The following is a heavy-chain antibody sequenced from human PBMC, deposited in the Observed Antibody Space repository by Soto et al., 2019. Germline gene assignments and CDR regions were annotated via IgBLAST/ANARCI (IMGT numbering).Heavy chain of an antibody. Sequence: SQTLSLTCAISGDSVSSNSAAWNWIRQSPSRGFEWLGRTYYRSKWYNDYAVSVKSRITINPDTSKNQFSLQLNSVTPEDTAVPCCGRAGQWLVPFFDYVGQGTLLDVSS. V-gene: IGHV6-1*01. J-gene: IGHJ4*02. CDR3: GRAGQWLVPFFDY. CDR2: TYYRSKWYN. D-gene: IGHD6-19*01. CDR1: GDSVSSNSAA.